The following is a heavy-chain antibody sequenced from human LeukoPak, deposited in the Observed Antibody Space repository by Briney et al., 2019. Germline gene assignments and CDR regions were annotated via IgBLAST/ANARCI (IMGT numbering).Heavy chain of an antibody. Sequence: PGGSLRLSCAASGFTFSSYWMHWVRQAPGKGLEWVSYISSSGSTIYYADSVKGRFTISRDNAKNSLYLQMNSLRAEDTAVYYCAREGYYYYYMDVWGKGTRSPSP. CDR1: GFTFSSYW. CDR3: AREGYYYYYMDV. J-gene: IGHJ6*03. CDR2: ISSSGSTI. V-gene: IGHV3-48*04.